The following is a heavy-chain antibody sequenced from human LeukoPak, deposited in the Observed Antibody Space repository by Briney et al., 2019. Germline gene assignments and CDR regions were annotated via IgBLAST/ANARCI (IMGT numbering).Heavy chain of an antibody. CDR3: ARDWGDIAVAGTNTNWFDP. Sequence: SETLSLTCTVSGGSISSSSYYWGWIRQPPGKGLEWIGSIYYSGSTNYNPSLKSRVTISVDTSKNQFSLKLSSVTAADTAVYYCARDWGDIAVAGTNTNWFDPWGQGTLVTVSS. CDR2: IYYSGST. V-gene: IGHV4-39*07. J-gene: IGHJ5*02. D-gene: IGHD6-19*01. CDR1: GGSISSSSYY.